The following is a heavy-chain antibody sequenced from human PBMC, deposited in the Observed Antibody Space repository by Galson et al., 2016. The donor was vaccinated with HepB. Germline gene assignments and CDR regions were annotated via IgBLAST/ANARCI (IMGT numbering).Heavy chain of an antibody. CDR2: ITGGAGTT. CDR1: VFSFRSYA. CDR3: ARAAGGVMGSYYFDY. Sequence: SLRLSCAASVFSFRSYAMAWVRQAPGKGLEWVSTITGGAGTTFYADSVKGRFSISRDNSKNTLHLQITGLRAEDTAVYYCARAAGGVMGSYYFDYWGQGTLVTVSS. V-gene: IGHV3-23*01. J-gene: IGHJ4*02. D-gene: IGHD3-16*01.